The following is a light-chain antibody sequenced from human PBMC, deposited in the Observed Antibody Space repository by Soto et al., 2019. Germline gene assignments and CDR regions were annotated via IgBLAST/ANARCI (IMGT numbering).Light chain of an antibody. V-gene: IGKV3-11*01. CDR2: DTS. CDR1: QSVNNY. Sequence: EIVLTQSPATLSLSPGERATLSCRASQSVNNYLAWYQQKPGQAPRLLIYDTSNRATGIPARFSGSGSGTDFTLTISNLEPEDFAVYYCQQRINWPITFGQGTRLDIK. J-gene: IGKJ5*01. CDR3: QQRINWPIT.